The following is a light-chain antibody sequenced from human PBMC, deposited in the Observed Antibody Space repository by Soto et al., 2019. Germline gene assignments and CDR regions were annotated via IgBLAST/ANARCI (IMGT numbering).Light chain of an antibody. J-gene: IGLJ3*02. CDR2: EVS. V-gene: IGLV2-14*01. CDR1: SSDVGGYNY. CDR3: SSYTSSNWV. Sequence: QSALTQPASVSGSPGQSITISCTGTSSDVGGYNYVSWYQQHPGKAPKLMIYEVSNRPSGVSNRFSGSKSGNTASLTISGLQAEDEADYYCSSYTSSNWVFGGGTKLTV.